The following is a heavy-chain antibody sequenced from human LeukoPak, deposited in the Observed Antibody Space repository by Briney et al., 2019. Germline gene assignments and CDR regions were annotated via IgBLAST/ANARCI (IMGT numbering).Heavy chain of an antibody. J-gene: IGHJ4*02. Sequence: GGSLRLSCAASGFTFSSYAMSWVRQAPGKGLEWVSSIRGRGNYVYYADSVKGRFTISRDNSKNTLYLQMNSLRADDTAVYYCAKGGVYSGYDFSFEYWGQGALVTVS. V-gene: IGHV3-23*01. CDR1: GFTFSSYA. D-gene: IGHD5-12*01. CDR2: IRGRGNYV. CDR3: AKGGVYSGYDFSFEY.